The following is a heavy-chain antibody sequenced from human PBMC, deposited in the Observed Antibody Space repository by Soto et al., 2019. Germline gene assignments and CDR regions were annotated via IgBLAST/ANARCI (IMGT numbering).Heavy chain of an antibody. J-gene: IGHJ6*03. CDR2: ISWNSGSI. CDR3: PKGKDYYYYYMDV. CDR1: GFTFDDYA. Sequence: EVQLVESGGGLVQPGRSLRLSCAASGFTFDDYAMHWVRQAPGKGLEWVSGISWNSGSIGYADSVKGRFTISRDNAKNPLYLKMNSLRAEDTALYYCPKGKDYYYYYMDVWGKGTTVTVSS. V-gene: IGHV3-9*01.